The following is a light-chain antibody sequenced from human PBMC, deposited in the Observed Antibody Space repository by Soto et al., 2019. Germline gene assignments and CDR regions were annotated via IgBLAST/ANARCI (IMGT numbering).Light chain of an antibody. CDR3: QQYNNWLPIT. CDR2: GAS. V-gene: IGKV3-15*01. J-gene: IGKJ5*01. CDR1: QSVSSN. Sequence: EIVMTQSPATLSVSPGERATLSCRASQSVSSNLAWYQQKPGQAPRLLIYGASTRATGIPARFSGSGSGTEFTLTISSLQSEDFAVYYCQQYNNWLPITFGQGTRLXIK.